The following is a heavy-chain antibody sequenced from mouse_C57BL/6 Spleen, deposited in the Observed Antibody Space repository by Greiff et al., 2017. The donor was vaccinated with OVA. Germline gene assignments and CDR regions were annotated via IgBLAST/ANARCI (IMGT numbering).Heavy chain of an antibody. CDR1: GYTFTDHI. J-gene: IGHJ4*01. D-gene: IGHD2-13*01. Sequence: LVESGAELASPGASVTLSCKASGYTFTDHIMNWVKKRPGQGLEWIGRIYPVSGETNYNQKFMGKATFSVDRYSRIVYMMLNSLTSEDAAVYYCGRGGDEGAMDYWGQGTSVTVSS. CDR3: GRGGDEGAMDY. V-gene: IGHV1-11*01. CDR2: IYPVSGET.